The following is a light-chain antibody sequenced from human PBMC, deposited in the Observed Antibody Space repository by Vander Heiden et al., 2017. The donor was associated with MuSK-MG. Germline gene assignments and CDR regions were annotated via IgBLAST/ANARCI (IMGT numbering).Light chain of an antibody. CDR3: QQSASTPPT. CDR2: AAS. J-gene: IGKJ4*01. Sequence: DVQMTQSPSSLSASVRDTVTITCRASQSISNHLNWYQQKPGKAPKLMIYAASSLHSAVPSTFTGRGPRTDFTLTMSRLQPEHIASYYCQQSASTPPTFGG. CDR1: QSISNH. V-gene: IGKV1-39*01.